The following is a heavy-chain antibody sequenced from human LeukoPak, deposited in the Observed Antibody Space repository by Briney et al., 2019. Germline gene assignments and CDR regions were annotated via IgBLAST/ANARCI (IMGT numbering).Heavy chain of an antibody. CDR2: IWYDGSNK. V-gene: IGHV3-33*01. Sequence: PGGSLRLSCAASGFTFSSYGMHRVRQAPGKGLEWVAVIWYDGSNKYYADSVKGRFTISRDNSKNTLYLQMNSLRAEDTAVYYCARDLTTYYDFWSGPEHYYYYYGMDVWGQGTTVTVSS. CDR3: ARDLTTYYDFWSGPEHYYYYYGMDV. J-gene: IGHJ6*02. D-gene: IGHD3-3*01. CDR1: GFTFSSYG.